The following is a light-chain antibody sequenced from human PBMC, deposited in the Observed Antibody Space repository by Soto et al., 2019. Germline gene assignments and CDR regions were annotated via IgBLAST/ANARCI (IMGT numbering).Light chain of an antibody. J-gene: IGKJ4*01. CDR2: GAS. V-gene: IGKV3-15*01. CDR1: QSVRSH. CDR3: QQYNDWTLT. Sequence: EVVMTQSPATLSVSPGERATLSCRASQSVRSHLAWYQQKPGQAPSLLIFGASTSAAGVPARLRGSESGSEFTLTVGSVKSVDNAVYFCQQYNDWTLTVVGEAVVEIK.